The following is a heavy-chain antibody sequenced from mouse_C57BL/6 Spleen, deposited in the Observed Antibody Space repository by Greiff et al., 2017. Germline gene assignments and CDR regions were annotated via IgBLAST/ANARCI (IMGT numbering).Heavy chain of an antibody. CDR3: ARRSYDGYYWYFDV. J-gene: IGHJ1*03. V-gene: IGHV1-39*01. D-gene: IGHD2-3*01. Sequence: VQLQQSGPELVKPGASVKISCKASGYSFTDYNMNWVKQSNGKSLEWIGVINPNYGTTSYNQKFKGKATLTVDQSSSTAYMQLNSMTSEDSAVYYYARRSYDGYYWYFDVWGTGTTVTVSS. CDR2: INPNYGTT. CDR1: GYSFTDYN.